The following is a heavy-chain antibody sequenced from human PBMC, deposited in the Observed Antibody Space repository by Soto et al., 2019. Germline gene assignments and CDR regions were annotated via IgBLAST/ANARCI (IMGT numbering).Heavy chain of an antibody. CDR2: IYYSGST. Sequence: PSETLSLTCTVCGGCISSYYWSWIRQPPGKGLDWIRYIYYSGSTNYNPSLKSRVTISVDTSKNQFSLKLSSVTAADTALYYCARVNDLWSGYYSGFAYWGQGTLVTVS. D-gene: IGHD3-3*01. CDR3: ARVNDLWSGYYSGFAY. CDR1: GGCISSYY. V-gene: IGHV4-59*01. J-gene: IGHJ4*02.